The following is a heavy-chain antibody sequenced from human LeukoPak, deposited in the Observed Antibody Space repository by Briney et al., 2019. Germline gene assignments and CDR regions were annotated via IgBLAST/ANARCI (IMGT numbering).Heavy chain of an antibody. J-gene: IGHJ4*02. Sequence: SVKVSCKASGYTFTGYYMHWVRQAPGQGLEWMGRIIPICGTANYAQKFQGRVTITTDESTSTAYMELSSLRSEDTAVYYCARREMIVGEAVDYWGQGTLVTVSS. CDR2: IIPICGTA. D-gene: IGHD3-22*01. CDR1: GYTFTGYY. V-gene: IGHV1-69*05. CDR3: ARREMIVGEAVDY.